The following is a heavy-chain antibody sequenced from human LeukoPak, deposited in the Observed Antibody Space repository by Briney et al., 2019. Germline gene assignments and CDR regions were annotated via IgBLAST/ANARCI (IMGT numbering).Heavy chain of an antibody. V-gene: IGHV3-7*01. CDR2: IKEDESEK. CDR3: ANEGGGAFDI. CDR1: GFSFISYG. J-gene: IGHJ3*02. Sequence: GGSLRLSCAASGFSFISYGMHWLRQAPGKGLEWVANIKEDESEKYYVDSVKGRFTISRDNAKNSLYLQMNSLRAEDTAIYYCANEGGGAFDIWGQGTMVTVSS.